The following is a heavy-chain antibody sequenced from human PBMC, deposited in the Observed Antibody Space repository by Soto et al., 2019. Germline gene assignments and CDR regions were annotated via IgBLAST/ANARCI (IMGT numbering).Heavy chain of an antibody. CDR1: GGSIRSSDW. D-gene: IGHD3-10*01. CDR2: IYHGGST. V-gene: IGHV4-4*02. J-gene: IGHJ5*02. CDR3: ARIGGGRNAWVGELLRWFDP. Sequence: SSETLSLTCAVSGGSIRSSDWWSWVRQPPGEGLEWIGEIYHGGSTNYNQTLKSRGTISVYKAKNQFSLTLSSVTPAATDVSYSARIGGGRNAWVGELLRWFDPWGQGTLVTVS.